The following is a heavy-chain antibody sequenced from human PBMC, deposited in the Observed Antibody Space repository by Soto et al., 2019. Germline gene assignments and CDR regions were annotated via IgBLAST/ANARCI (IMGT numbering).Heavy chain of an antibody. D-gene: IGHD3-3*01. CDR1: GGSISSGDYY. V-gene: IGHV4-31*03. CDR2: IYYSGST. J-gene: IGHJ5*02. CDR3: ARWWSGSRQGFDP. Sequence: QVQLQEPGPGLVKPSQTLSLTCTVSGGSISSGDYYWSWIRQHPGKGLEWIGYIYYSGSTYYNPSLKSRVTXSXDXXKNQSSLKLSSVTAADTAVYSCARWWSGSRQGFDPWGQGTLVTVSS.